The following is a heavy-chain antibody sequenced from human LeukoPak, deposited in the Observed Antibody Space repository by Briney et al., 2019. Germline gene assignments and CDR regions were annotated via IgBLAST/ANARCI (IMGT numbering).Heavy chain of an antibody. Sequence: SVKVSCKASGGTFSSYAISWVRQAPGQGLEWMGGIIPIFGTANYAQKFQGRVTITADESTSTAYMELSSLRSEDTAVYYCARSRTGYIPYYYYYGMDVWGQGTTVTVSS. CDR1: GGTFSSYA. D-gene: IGHD3/OR15-3a*01. CDR3: ARSRTGYIPYYYYYGMDV. J-gene: IGHJ6*02. CDR2: IIPIFGTA. V-gene: IGHV1-69*13.